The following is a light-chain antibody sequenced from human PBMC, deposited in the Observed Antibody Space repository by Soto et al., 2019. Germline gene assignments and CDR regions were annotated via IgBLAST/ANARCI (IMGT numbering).Light chain of an antibody. V-gene: IGKV1-17*01. CDR3: VQHNSYPWT. J-gene: IGKJ1*01. CDR2: SAA. Sequence: DIKMTQSPSSLSASVGDRVTITCSASQGISNDLAWYQQKPGTAPQRLIYSAASLQSGVPSRFSGSGSGTEFTLTISSLQREDFATYYCVQHNSYPWTFGQGTKVEIK. CDR1: QGISND.